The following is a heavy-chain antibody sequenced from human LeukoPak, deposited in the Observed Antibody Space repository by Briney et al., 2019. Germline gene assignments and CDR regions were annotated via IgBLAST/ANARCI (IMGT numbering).Heavy chain of an antibody. J-gene: IGHJ6*02. Sequence: GGSLRLSCAASGLTFSTYAMSWVRQAPGKGLEWVSAISGTGGSTYYADSVKGRFTISRDNAKNSLYLQMNSLRAEDTAVYYCAAPRSGPYYYYGMDVWGQGTTVTVSS. CDR2: ISGTGGST. D-gene: IGHD3-3*01. CDR1: GLTFSTYA. V-gene: IGHV3-23*01. CDR3: AAPRSGPYYYYGMDV.